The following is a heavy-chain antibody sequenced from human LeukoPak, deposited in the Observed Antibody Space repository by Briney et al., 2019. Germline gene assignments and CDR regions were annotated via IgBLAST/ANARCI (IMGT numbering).Heavy chain of an antibody. J-gene: IGHJ6*03. V-gene: IGHV3-11*01. CDR2: ISSSGSTI. CDR1: GFTFSDYY. CDR3: ARDSHSNLNRRYYYYMDV. D-gene: IGHD4-11*01. Sequence: GGSLRLSCAASGFTFSDYYMSWIRQAPGKGLEWVSYISSSGSTIYYADSVKGRFTISRDNAKNSLYLQMNSLRAEDTAVYYCARDSHSNLNRRYYYYMDVWGKGTSVTVSS.